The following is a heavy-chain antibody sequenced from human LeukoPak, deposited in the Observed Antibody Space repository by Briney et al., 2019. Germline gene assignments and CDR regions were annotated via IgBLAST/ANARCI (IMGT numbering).Heavy chain of an antibody. D-gene: IGHD4-17*01. Sequence: GGSLRLSCAASGFTFSIYSVNWVRQAPGKGLEWVSYISSSSSTIYHADSVKGRFTISRDNAKNSLYLQMNSLRDEDTAVYYCARDATTGNWFDPWGQGTLVTVSS. J-gene: IGHJ5*02. CDR3: ARDATTGNWFDP. CDR1: GFTFSIYS. CDR2: ISSSSSTI. V-gene: IGHV3-48*02.